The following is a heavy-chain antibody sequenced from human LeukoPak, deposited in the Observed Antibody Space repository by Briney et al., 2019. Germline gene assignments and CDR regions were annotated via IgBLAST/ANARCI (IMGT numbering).Heavy chain of an antibody. D-gene: IGHD4-17*01. Sequence: GGSLRLSCAASGFTFSSYSMNWVRQAPGKGLEWVSPISSSSSYIYYADSVKGRFTISRDNAKNSLYLQMNSLRAEDTAVYYCARMITVRNFDYWGQGTLVTVSS. CDR2: ISSSSSYI. CDR1: GFTFSSYS. V-gene: IGHV3-21*01. J-gene: IGHJ4*02. CDR3: ARMITVRNFDY.